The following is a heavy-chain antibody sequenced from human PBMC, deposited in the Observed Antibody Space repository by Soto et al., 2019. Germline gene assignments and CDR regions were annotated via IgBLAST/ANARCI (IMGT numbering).Heavy chain of an antibody. CDR3: ARSQGSSTSLEIYYYYYYGMDV. Sequence: QVQLVQSGAEVKKPGSSVKVSCKASGGTFSSYAISWVRQAPGQGLEWMGGIIPISGTANYAQKFQGRATITADESTSTAYMELSGLRSEDTAVYYCARSQGSSTSLEIYYYYYYGMDVWGQGTTVTVSS. CDR2: IIPISGTA. V-gene: IGHV1-69*01. J-gene: IGHJ6*02. D-gene: IGHD2-2*01. CDR1: GGTFSSYA.